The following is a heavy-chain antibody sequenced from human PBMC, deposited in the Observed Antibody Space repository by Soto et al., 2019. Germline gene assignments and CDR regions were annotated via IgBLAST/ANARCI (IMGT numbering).Heavy chain of an antibody. Sequence: QVQLVESGGGVVQPGRSLRLSCAASGFTFSSYAMHWVRQAPGKGLEWVAVISYDGSNKYYADSVKGRFTSSRDNSKNTLYLQMNRLRAEDTAVYYCAREEPSGEGAYDYWGQGTLVTVSS. V-gene: IGHV3-30-3*01. D-gene: IGHD1-26*01. J-gene: IGHJ4*02. CDR2: ISYDGSNK. CDR3: AREEPSGEGAYDY. CDR1: GFTFSSYA.